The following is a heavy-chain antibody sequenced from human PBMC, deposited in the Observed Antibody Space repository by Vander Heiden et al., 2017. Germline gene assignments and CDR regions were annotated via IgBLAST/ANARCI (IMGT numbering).Heavy chain of an antibody. CDR3: ARGPIVVPAAPYFDH. CDR1: GYTFKDYY. Sequence: QVQLVQSGAEGKKPGASVKVSCKASGYTFKDYYIYWVRQAPGQGLEWVAWINPNSGNTNSAQNFQGRVSLTRDTSISTAYMELSSLRSDDAAVYYCARGPIVVPAAPYFDHWGQGTLVTVSS. J-gene: IGHJ4*02. V-gene: IGHV1-2*02. CDR2: INPNSGNT. D-gene: IGHD2-2*01.